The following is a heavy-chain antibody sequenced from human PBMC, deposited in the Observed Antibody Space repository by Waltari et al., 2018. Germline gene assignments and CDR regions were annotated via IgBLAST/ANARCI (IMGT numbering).Heavy chain of an antibody. CDR3: ARDVWFRDHYFDY. V-gene: IGHV4-34*01. Sequence: QVQLQQWGAGLLTPSETLSLTCAVYGGSFSGYYCSWIRQPPGKGLAWIGEINHSGSTNYNPSLKSRVTISVDTSKTQFSLKLRSVTAADTAVYYCARDVWFRDHYFDYWGQGTLVTVSS. CDR1: GGSFSGYY. J-gene: IGHJ4*02. D-gene: IGHD3-10*01. CDR2: INHSGST.